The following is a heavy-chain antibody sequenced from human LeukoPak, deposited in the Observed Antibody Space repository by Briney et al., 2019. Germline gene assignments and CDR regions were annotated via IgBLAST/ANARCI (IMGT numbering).Heavy chain of an antibody. CDR1: GGSLNNYY. V-gene: IGHV4-59*08. CDR2: IFYTGAT. J-gene: IGHJ1*01. CDR3: ARITGYSSYFTH. D-gene: IGHD6-13*01. Sequence: SETLSLTCSVSGGSLNNYYWTWIRQPPGERLQWIGWIFYTGATYYHPSFESRVTISLDTSKNQFSLNLSSVTAADTAVYYCARITGYSSYFTHWGQGTLVTVSS.